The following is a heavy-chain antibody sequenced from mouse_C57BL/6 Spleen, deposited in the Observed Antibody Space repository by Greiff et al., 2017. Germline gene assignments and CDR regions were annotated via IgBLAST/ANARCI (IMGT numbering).Heavy chain of an antibody. J-gene: IGHJ3*01. CDR2: ILPGGGST. CDR1: GYTFTGYW. CDR3: ARDTPYYPFAY. Sequence: QVQLQQSGAELMKPGASVKLSCKATGYTFTGYWIAWVKQRPGHGLEWIGEILPGGGSTNYNEKFKGKATFTADTSSNTAYMQLSSLTTEDSAIYYCARDTPYYPFAYWGQGTLVTVSA. D-gene: IGHD1-1*01. V-gene: IGHV1-9*01.